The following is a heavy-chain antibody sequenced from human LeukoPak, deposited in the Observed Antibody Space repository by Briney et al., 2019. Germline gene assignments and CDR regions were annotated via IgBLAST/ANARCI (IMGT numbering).Heavy chain of an antibody. CDR1: GFTVSSNY. D-gene: IGHD3-22*01. CDR2: IYSGGST. Sequence: GGSLRLSCAASGFTVSSNYMSWVRQAPGKGLEWVSVIYSGGSTYYADSAKGRFTISRDNSKNTLYLQMNNLRAEDTAVYYCARAAYDSNGFTANHDYWGQGTLVTVSS. V-gene: IGHV3-53*01. J-gene: IGHJ4*02. CDR3: ARAAYDSNGFTANHDY.